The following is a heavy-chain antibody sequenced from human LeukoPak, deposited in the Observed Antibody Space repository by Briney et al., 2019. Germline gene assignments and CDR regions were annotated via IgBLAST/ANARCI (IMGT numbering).Heavy chain of an antibody. CDR2: LDPEDDEI. V-gene: IGHV1-24*01. Sequence: ASVKVSCRVSGYTFNELAIHWVRQAPGKGLEWVGGLDPEDDEIVFAQNFQGRVTMSEDISADTAYMELTSLKFEDTAVYYCATYGPHSRFLEWTTDSFDVWRQATTVIVSA. D-gene: IGHD3-3*01. J-gene: IGHJ3*01. CDR1: GYTFNELA. CDR3: ATYGPHSRFLEWTTDSFDV.